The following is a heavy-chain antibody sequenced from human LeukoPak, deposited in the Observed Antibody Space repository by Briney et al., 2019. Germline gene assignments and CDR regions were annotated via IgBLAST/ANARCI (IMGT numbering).Heavy chain of an antibody. J-gene: IGHJ4*02. CDR1: GFTLSSYS. CDR2: ISSTSSTK. D-gene: IGHD2-2*02. Sequence: GGPLRLSCSASGFTLSSYSMNWVRQAPGKGLEWVSYISSTSSTKYYADSVKGRFTISRDNAKHSQYLQMNSLRAEDTAVYYCASSRSIYHFDYWGQGTLVTVSS. CDR3: ASSRSIYHFDY. V-gene: IGHV3-48*04.